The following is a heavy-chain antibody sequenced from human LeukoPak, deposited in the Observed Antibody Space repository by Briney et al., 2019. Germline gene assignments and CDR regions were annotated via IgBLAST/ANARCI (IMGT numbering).Heavy chain of an antibody. CDR1: GGSFSGYY. Sequence: PSETLSLTCAVYGGSFSGYYWSWIRQHPGKGLEWIGEINHSGSTNYNPSLKSRVTISVDTSKNQFSLKLSSVTAADTAVYYCARGQEPDCSSTSCPNWFDPWGQGTLVTVSS. V-gene: IGHV4-34*01. CDR3: ARGQEPDCSSTSCPNWFDP. J-gene: IGHJ5*02. CDR2: INHSGST. D-gene: IGHD2-2*01.